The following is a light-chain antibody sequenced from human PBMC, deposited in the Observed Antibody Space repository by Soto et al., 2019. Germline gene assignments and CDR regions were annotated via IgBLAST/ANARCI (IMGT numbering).Light chain of an antibody. Sequence: DSQLTQYPSTLSASVGERVTITCRASQSPYNWMAWYQQKSGKAPKLLIYDVSTLASGVPSRFSGSVSGTECALTISSLQPDDSATYYCQQYYRYPVTFGQGTKVEVK. CDR2: DVS. CDR1: QSPYNW. J-gene: IGKJ2*01. V-gene: IGKV1-5*01. CDR3: QQYYRYPVT.